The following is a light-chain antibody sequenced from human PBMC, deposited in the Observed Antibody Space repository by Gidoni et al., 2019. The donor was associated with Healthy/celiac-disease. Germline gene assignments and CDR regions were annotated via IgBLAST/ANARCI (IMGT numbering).Light chain of an antibody. CDR2: KAS. J-gene: IGKJ2*03. V-gene: IGKV1-5*03. CDR1: QSISSW. CDR3: QQYNSYQGS. Sequence: DIQMTQSPSTLSASVGDRGTITCRASQSISSWLAWYQQKPGKAPKLLIYKASSLESGVPSRFSGSGSGTEFTLTISSLQPDDFATYYCQQYNSYQGSFGQGTKLEIK.